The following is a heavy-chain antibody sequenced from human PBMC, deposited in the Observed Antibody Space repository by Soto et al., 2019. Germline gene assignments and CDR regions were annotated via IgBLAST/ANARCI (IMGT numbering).Heavy chain of an antibody. CDR2: ISSGGGNT. D-gene: IGHD2-21*01. CDR3: ATKLIGNNPFDY. J-gene: IGHJ4*02. Sequence: GGSLRLSCAASGFTFNTYSMNWVRQAPGKGLEWVSVISSGGGNTNYAESVKGRFTISRDNSKNTLYLQMENLRAEDTAIYYCATKLIGNNPFDYWGQGSLVTVSS. V-gene: IGHV3-23*01. CDR1: GFTFNTYS.